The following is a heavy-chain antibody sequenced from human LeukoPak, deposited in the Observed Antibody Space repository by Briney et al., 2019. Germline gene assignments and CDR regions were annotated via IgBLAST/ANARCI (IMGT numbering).Heavy chain of an antibody. D-gene: IGHD4/OR15-4a*01. CDR2: IYPGDSDT. V-gene: IGHV5-51*01. CDR1: GYTFTGYW. Sequence: ASVKVSCKASGYTFTGYWIGWVRQMPGKGLEWMGIIYPGDSDTRYSPSFQGQVTISADKPISTAYLQWSSLKASDTAMYYCARHPYGATYFWFDPWGQGTLVTVSS. CDR3: ARHPYGATYFWFDP. J-gene: IGHJ5*02.